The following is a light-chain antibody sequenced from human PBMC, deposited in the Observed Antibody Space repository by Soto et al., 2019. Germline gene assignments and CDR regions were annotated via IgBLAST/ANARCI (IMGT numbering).Light chain of an antibody. CDR3: QQTYSTPFT. J-gene: IGKJ2*01. CDR1: RGISRN. V-gene: IGKV1-39*01. Sequence: DIQMTQSPSSLSASVGDRVTITCRASRGISRNLNWYQQKPGKAPKLLIYSASSLQTGVPSGFSGSGSGTDFTLIINSLQPEDFATYYCQQTYSTPFTFGPGTKLEIK. CDR2: SAS.